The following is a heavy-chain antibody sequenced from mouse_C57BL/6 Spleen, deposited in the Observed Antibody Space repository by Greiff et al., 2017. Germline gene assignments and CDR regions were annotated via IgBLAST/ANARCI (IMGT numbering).Heavy chain of an antibody. CDR1: GYTFTDYY. D-gene: IGHD1-1*01. CDR2: INPNNGGT. Sequence: EVQLQQSGPELVKPGASVKISCKASGYTFTDYYMNWVKQSHGKSLEWIGDINPNNGGTSYNQKFKGKATLTVDKTSSTAYMELRSLTSEDSAVYYCERLLRYGYYIDCWGQDTTRSVSS. CDR3: ERLLRYGYYIDC. V-gene: IGHV1-26*01. J-gene: IGHJ2*01.